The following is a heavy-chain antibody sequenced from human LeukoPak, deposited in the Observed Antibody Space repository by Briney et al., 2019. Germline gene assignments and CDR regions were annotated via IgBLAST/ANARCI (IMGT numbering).Heavy chain of an antibody. J-gene: IGHJ3*02. CDR2: IWYDGSSQ. CDR3: PKDLGLRGSPGPFEI. V-gene: IGHV3-33*06. Sequence: GRSLRLSCAASGFIFSSYPIHWVRQAPGKGLEWVAVIWYDGSSQYYGESVKGRFTISRDNFKNTLYLQMNRLRADDTAVYYCPKDLGLRGSPGPFEIWGQGTMVTVSS. CDR1: GFIFSSYP. D-gene: IGHD1-26*01.